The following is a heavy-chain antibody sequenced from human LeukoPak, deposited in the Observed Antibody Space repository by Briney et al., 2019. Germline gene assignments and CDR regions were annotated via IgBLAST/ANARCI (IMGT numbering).Heavy chain of an antibody. J-gene: IGHJ6*02. CDR1: GSTFSSHT. Sequence: GGSLRLSCAASGSTFSSHTMNWVRQAPGKGLEWISYISNTGSVIYYADSVKGRFTISRDNAKNSLYLQMNSLRAEDTAVYYCARDPNPSDGYCSSTSCSYGMDVWGQGTTVTVSS. V-gene: IGHV3-48*04. CDR2: ISNTGSVI. D-gene: IGHD2-2*01. CDR3: ARDPNPSDGYCSSTSCSYGMDV.